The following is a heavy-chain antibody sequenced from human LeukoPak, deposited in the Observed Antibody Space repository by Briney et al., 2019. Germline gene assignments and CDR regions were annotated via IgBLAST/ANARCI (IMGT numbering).Heavy chain of an antibody. J-gene: IGHJ5*02. CDR3: ARHGRGYYYDSSGFS. D-gene: IGHD3-22*01. V-gene: IGHV4-39*01. CDR1: GGSIRSSSYY. CDR2: ISYSGNT. Sequence: SQTLSLTCTVSGGSIRSSSYYWGWIRQPPGKGLEWIGSISYSGNTYYNPSLKSRVTMSVDTSKNQFSLKLSSVTAADTVVYYCARHGRGYYYDSSGFSWGQGTLVTVSS.